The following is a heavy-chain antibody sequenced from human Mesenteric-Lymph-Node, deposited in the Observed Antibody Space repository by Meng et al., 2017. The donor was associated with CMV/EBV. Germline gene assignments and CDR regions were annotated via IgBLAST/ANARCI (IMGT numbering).Heavy chain of an antibody. CDR2: INHSGST. J-gene: IGHJ5*02. V-gene: IGHV4-34*01. Sequence: SFSGYYWTWNRQPPGKGLEWIGEINHSGSTNYNPSLKSRVTISVDMSKNQFSLKLSSVTAADTAVYYCAGRIIMVRGVIRGGWRWFDPWGQGTLVTVSS. D-gene: IGHD3-10*01. CDR1: SFSGYY. CDR3: AGRIIMVRGVIRGGWRWFDP.